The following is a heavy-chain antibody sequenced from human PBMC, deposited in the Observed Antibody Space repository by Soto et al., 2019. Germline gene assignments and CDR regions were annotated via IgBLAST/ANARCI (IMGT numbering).Heavy chain of an antibody. CDR2: IYYSGST. J-gene: IGHJ6*02. Sequence: PSETLSLTCTASGGSISNGGYYWTWIRQHPGKGLEWIGYIYYSGSTYYNPSLKSRVTISVDTSKNQFSLKLTSVTAADTAVYYCARDVTDFWSGHEGMDVWGQGTTVTVSS. D-gene: IGHD3-3*01. CDR1: GGSISNGGYY. V-gene: IGHV4-31*03. CDR3: ARDVTDFWSGHEGMDV.